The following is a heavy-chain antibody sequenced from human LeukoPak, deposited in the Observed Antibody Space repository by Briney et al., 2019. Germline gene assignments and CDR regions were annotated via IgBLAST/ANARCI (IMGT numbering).Heavy chain of an antibody. D-gene: IGHD6-13*01. J-gene: IGHJ6*02. Sequence: KPGGSLRLSCAASGFTFDDYAMHWVRQAPGKGLEWVSLISGDGGSTYYADSVKGRFTISRDNNKNSLYLQMNSLRTEDAALYYCAKDRSPSPGIAAAGTMDVWGQGTTVTVSS. CDR2: ISGDGGST. CDR1: GFTFDDYA. CDR3: AKDRSPSPGIAAAGTMDV. V-gene: IGHV3-43*02.